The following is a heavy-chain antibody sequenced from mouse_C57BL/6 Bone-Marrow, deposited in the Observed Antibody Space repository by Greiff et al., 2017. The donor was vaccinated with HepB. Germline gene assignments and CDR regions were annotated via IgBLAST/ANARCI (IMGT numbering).Heavy chain of an antibody. V-gene: IGHV1-61*01. CDR2: IYPSDSET. D-gene: IGHD4-1*01. CDR1: GYTFTSYW. CDR3: ARGGKTGRGY. Sequence: QVQLQQSGAELVRPGSSVKLSCKASGYTFTSYWMDWVKQRPGQGLEWIGNIYPSDSETHYNQKFKDKATLTVDKSSSTAYMQLSSLTSEDSAVYYCARGGKTGRGYWGQGTTLTVSS. J-gene: IGHJ2*01.